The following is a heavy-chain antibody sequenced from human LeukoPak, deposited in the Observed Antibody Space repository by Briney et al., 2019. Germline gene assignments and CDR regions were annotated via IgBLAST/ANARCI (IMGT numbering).Heavy chain of an antibody. CDR1: GYRFTSYW. J-gene: IGHJ4*02. CDR3: VRLHIMIRGVVGPFDH. D-gene: IGHD3-10*01. V-gene: IGHV5-51*01. Sequence: GESLQISCQGSGYRFTSYWIGWVRQMPGKGLEWMGIIYPGDSDTRNSPSFQGQVTISADKSISTAYLQWSSLKASDTAMYYCVRLHIMIRGVVGPFDHWGQGTLVTVSS. CDR2: IYPGDSDT.